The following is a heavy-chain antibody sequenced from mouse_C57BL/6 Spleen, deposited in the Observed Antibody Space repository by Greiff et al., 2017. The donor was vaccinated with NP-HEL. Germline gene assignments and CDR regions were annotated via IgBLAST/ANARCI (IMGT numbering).Heavy chain of an antibody. V-gene: IGHV1-82*01. CDR3: ARRGLRQGGAMDY. D-gene: IGHD2-4*01. CDR2: IYPGDGDT. J-gene: IGHJ4*01. CDR1: GYAFSSSW. Sequence: QVQLQQSGPELVKPGASVKISCKASGYAFSSSWMNWVKQRPGKGLEWIGRIYPGDGDTNYNGKFKGKATLTADKSSSTAYMQLSSLTSEDSAVYFCARRGLRQGGAMDYWGQGTSVTVSS.